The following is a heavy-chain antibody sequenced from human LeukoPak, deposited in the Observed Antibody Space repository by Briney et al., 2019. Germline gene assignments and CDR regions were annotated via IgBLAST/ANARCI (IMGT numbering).Heavy chain of an antibody. CDR1: GGSISGYY. J-gene: IGHJ4*02. D-gene: IGHD5-18*01. CDR2: IYATGAT. CDR3: ARDLGGYNYGYSFDY. V-gene: IGHV4-4*07. Sequence: SETLSLTCTVSGGSISGYYWNWIRQPAGKGLEWIGRIYATGATNYNPSLMSRVTTSVDTSKNQFSLKLFSVTAADTAVYYCARDLGGYNYGYSFDYWGQGTLVTVSS.